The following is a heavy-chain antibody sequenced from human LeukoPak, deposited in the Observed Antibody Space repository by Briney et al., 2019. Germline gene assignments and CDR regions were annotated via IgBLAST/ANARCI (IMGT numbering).Heavy chain of an antibody. D-gene: IGHD3-9*01. V-gene: IGHV1-3*01. CDR1: GYTFTSYY. CDR3: ARDGRYFDWLLPYGMDV. Sequence: ASVNVSCKASGYTFTSYYMHWVRQAPGQRLEWMGWINAGNGNTKYSQKFQGRVTITRDTSASTAYMELSSLRSEDTAVYYCARDGRYFDWLLPYGMDVWGQGTTVTVSS. CDR2: INAGNGNT. J-gene: IGHJ6*02.